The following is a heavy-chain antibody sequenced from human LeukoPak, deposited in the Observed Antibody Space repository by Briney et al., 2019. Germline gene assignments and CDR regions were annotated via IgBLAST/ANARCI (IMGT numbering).Heavy chain of an antibody. CDR2: IYHSGST. J-gene: IGHJ4*02. CDR3: ARVHAYFDY. V-gene: IGHV4-30-2*01. CDR1: GGSISSGGYS. Sequence: SETLSLTCAVSGGSISSGGYSWSWLRQPPGKDLEWIGYIYHSGSTYYNPSLKSRVTISVDRSKNQFSLKLSSVTAADTAVYYCARVHAYFDYWGQGTLVTVSS.